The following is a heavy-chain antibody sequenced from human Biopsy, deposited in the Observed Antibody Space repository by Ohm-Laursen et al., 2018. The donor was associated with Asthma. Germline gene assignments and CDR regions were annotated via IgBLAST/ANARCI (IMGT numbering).Heavy chain of an antibody. V-gene: IGHV4-39*07. J-gene: IGHJ6*02. CDR3: ARSAKTIFGVVMGSYYYGMDV. CDR2: INHSGST. Sequence: SETLSLTCTVSGGSISSGGYYWSWIRQPPGKGLEWIGEINHSGSTNYNPSLKSRVTISVDTSKNQFSLKLSFETAADTAVYYCARSAKTIFGVVMGSYYYGMDVWGQGTTVTVSS. CDR1: GGSISSGGYY. D-gene: IGHD3-3*01.